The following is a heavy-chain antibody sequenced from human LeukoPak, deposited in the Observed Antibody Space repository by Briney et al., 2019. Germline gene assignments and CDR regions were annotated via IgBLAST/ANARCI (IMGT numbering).Heavy chain of an antibody. J-gene: IGHJ4*02. CDR1: GGSFSGYY. V-gene: IGHV4-34*01. CDR3: AREMVRGVIRGVFDY. Sequence: KASETLSLTCGVYGGSFSGYYWSWIRQPPGKGLEWIGEINHSGSTNYNPSLKSRVTISVDTSKNQFSLKLSSVTAADTAVYYCAREMVRGVIRGVFDYWGQGTLVTVSS. CDR2: INHSGST. D-gene: IGHD3-10*01.